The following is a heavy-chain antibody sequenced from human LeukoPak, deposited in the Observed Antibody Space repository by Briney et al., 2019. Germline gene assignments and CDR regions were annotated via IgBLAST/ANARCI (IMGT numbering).Heavy chain of an antibody. J-gene: IGHJ6*03. CDR2: INHSGST. CDR3: ARGVVSSSLGYRYYYYYYMDV. D-gene: IGHD6-13*01. V-gene: IGHV4-34*01. Sequence: SETLSLTCTVSGGSISGYYWSWIRQPPGKGLEWIGEINHSGSTNYNPSLKSRVTISVDTSKNQFSLKLSSVTAADTAVYYCARGVVSSSLGYRYYYYYYMDVWGKGTTVTASS. CDR1: GGSISGYY.